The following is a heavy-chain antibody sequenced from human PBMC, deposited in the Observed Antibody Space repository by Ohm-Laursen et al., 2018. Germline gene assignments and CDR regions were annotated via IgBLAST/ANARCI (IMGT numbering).Heavy chain of an antibody. V-gene: IGHV1-46*01. J-gene: IGHJ4*02. CDR1: GYTFTSYY. CDR2: INPSGGST. CDR3: ACRSSSSGFDY. D-gene: IGHD6-6*01. Sequence: ASVKVSCKASGYTFTSYYMHWVRQAPGQGLEWMGIINPSGGSTSYAQKFQGRVTMTRDTSTSTVYMELGSLRSEDTAVYYCACRSSSSGFDYWGQGTLVTVSS.